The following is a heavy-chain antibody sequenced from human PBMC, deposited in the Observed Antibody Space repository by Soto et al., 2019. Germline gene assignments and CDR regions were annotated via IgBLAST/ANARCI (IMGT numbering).Heavy chain of an antibody. CDR2: ISAYNGNT. V-gene: IGHV1-18*01. CDR3: ARGREGTAMVTAFDY. J-gene: IGHJ4*02. CDR1: GYTFTSYG. D-gene: IGHD5-18*01. Sequence: ASVKVSCKASGYTFTSYGITWVRQAPGQGLEWMGWISAYNGNTNYAQKLQGRVTMTTDTSTSTAYMELRSLRSDDTAVYYCARGREGTAMVTAFDYWGQGTLVTVSS.